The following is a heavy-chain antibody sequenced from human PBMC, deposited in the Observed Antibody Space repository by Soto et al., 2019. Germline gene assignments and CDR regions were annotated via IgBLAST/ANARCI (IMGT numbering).Heavy chain of an antibody. V-gene: IGHV4-34*01. Sequence: QVQLPQWGAGLLKPSETLSLTCAVYGGSFSGYYLSLIRQPPGKGLEWIGEINHSGSTNYNPSLKSRVTISVDTSKNQFSLKLSSVTAADTAVYYCARGRLGYCSGGSCLDLDYWGQGTLVTVSS. CDR2: INHSGST. CDR1: GGSFSGYY. J-gene: IGHJ4*02. CDR3: ARGRLGYCSGGSCLDLDY. D-gene: IGHD2-15*01.